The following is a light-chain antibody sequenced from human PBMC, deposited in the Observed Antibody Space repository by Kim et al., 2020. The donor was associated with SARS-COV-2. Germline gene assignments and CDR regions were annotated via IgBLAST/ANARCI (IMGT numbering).Light chain of an antibody. J-gene: IGLJ3*02. CDR1: SGSIATNY. Sequence: NFMLTQPHSVSESPGKTVTISCTRSSGSIATNYVQWYQQRPGSAPTTMIYEDKQRPSGVPDRFSGSVDTSSNSASLTISGLQIEDEADYYCQTYGNGNQKVFGGGTQLTVL. CDR2: EDK. CDR3: QTYGNGNQKV. V-gene: IGLV6-57*04.